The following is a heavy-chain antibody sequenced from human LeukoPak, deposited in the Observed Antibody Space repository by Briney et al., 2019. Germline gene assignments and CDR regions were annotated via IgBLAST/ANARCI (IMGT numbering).Heavy chain of an antibody. CDR1: GFSFSGFG. D-gene: IGHD4-17*01. CDR3: AKPYGDYAFDY. V-gene: IGHV3-30*18. J-gene: IGHJ4*02. CDR2: ISYDGSKR. Sequence: TGGSLRLSCAASGFSFSGFGMEWVRQAPGKGLEWVAVISYDGSKRYYADFVKGRFTISRDNSKNTLYLQMNSLRAEDTAVYYCAKPYGDYAFDYWGQGTLVTVSS.